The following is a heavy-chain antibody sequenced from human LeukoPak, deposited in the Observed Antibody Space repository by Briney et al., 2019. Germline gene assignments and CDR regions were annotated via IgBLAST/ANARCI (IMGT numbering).Heavy chain of an antibody. CDR1: GGSISSFY. D-gene: IGHD1-14*01. CDR2: TSYIGNT. Sequence: SETLSLTCSVSGGSISSFYCSWIRQPPGKGLEWIGYTSYIGNTNYNPSLKSRVTMSVDTSRKQFSLRLTSVTAADTAVYYCTRAPRKAWFDPWGQGTLVTVSS. V-gene: IGHV4-59*01. CDR3: TRAPRKAWFDP. J-gene: IGHJ5*02.